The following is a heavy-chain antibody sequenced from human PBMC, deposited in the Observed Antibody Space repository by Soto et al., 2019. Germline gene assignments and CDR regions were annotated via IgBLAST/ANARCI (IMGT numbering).Heavy chain of an antibody. CDR3: ARHDLLATVTTALDY. CDR1: GGSISSSSYY. CDR2: IYYSGSN. Sequence: SETLSLTCTVSGGSISSSSYYWGWIRQPPGKGLEWIGSIYYSGSNYYNPSLKSRVTISVDTSKNQFSLKLSSVTAADSAVYYCARHDLLATVTTALDYWGQGTLVTVSS. D-gene: IGHD4-17*01. J-gene: IGHJ4*02. V-gene: IGHV4-39*01.